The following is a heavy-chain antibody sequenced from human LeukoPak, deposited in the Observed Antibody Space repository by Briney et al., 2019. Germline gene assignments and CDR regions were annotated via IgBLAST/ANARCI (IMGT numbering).Heavy chain of an antibody. J-gene: IGHJ4*02. D-gene: IGHD4-17*01. V-gene: IGHV3-30*02. Sequence: PGGSLRLSCAASGFTFSSYSMNWVRQAPGKGLEWVAFIRYDGSNKYYADSVKGRFTISRDNSKNTLYLQMNSLRAEDTAVYYCAKDLGTVTGIGYWGQGTLVTVSS. CDR2: IRYDGSNK. CDR1: GFTFSSYS. CDR3: AKDLGTVTGIGY.